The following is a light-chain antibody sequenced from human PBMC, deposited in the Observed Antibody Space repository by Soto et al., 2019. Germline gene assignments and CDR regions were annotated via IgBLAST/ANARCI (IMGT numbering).Light chain of an antibody. Sequence: EIVLTQYTATRSLTPGERATRSCRASQSVTNYLACYQQKPGQAPRLLIYGASIRAAGTPDRFSGSGSGADFTLTISRLEPEDFAVYYCQQYGGSPRTFGQGTKVDIK. CDR1: QSVTNY. V-gene: IGKV3-20*01. CDR3: QQYGGSPRT. CDR2: GAS. J-gene: IGKJ1*01.